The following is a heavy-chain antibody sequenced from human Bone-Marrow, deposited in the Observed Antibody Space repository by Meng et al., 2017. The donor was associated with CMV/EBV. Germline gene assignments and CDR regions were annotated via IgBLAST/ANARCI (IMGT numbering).Heavy chain of an antibody. CDR2: ISYDGSNK. J-gene: IGHJ4*02. V-gene: IGHV3-30*04. CDR3: ARERSSWYAGYYFDY. CDR1: GFTFSSYA. D-gene: IGHD6-13*01. Sequence: GGSLRLSCAASGFTFSSYAMHWVRQAPGKGLEWVAVISYDGSNKYYADSVKGRFTISRDNSKNTLYLQMNSLRAEDTAVYYCARERSSWYAGYYFDYWGQGTLVTVSS.